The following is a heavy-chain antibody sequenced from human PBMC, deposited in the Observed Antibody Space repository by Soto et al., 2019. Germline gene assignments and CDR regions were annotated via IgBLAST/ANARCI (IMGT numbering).Heavy chain of an antibody. CDR3: ARGPGGPDGPGDY. Sequence: ASVKVSCKASGYTLTGYYMHWVRQAPGQRLEWMGWINASNGNTKYSQKFQGRVTITRDTSASTAYMELSSLRSEDTAVYYCARGPGGPDGPGDYWGQGTLVTVSS. J-gene: IGHJ4*02. CDR2: INASNGNT. V-gene: IGHV1-3*01. CDR1: GYTLTGYY. D-gene: IGHD2-15*01.